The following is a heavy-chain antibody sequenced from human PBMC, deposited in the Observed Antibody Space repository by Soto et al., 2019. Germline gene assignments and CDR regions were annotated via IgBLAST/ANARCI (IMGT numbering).Heavy chain of an antibody. V-gene: IGHV3-30-3*01. D-gene: IGHD2-15*01. CDR1: GFTFSSYV. J-gene: IGHJ6*02. Sequence: QVQLVESGGGVVQPGRSLRLSCAASGFTFSSYVMHWVRQAPGKGLEWVAVISYDGNNKYYADSVKGRFTISRDNSKXPFXXQXNSLRDEDTAVYYCARAGCDGGSCYTLVGLRYGMDVWGQGTTVTVSS. CDR2: ISYDGNNK. CDR3: ARAGCDGGSCYTLVGLRYGMDV.